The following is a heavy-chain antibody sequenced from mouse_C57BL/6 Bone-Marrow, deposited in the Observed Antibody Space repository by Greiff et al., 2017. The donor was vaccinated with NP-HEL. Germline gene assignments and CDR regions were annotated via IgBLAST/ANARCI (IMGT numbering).Heavy chain of an antibody. V-gene: IGHV2-6*01. Sequence: VKLVESGPGLVAPSQSLSITCTVSGFSLTSYGVDWVRQSPGKGLEWLGVIWGVGSTNYNSALKSRLSISKDNSKSQVFLKMNSLQTDDTAMYYCARSSYDYGSAMDYWGQGTSVTVSS. J-gene: IGHJ4*01. CDR3: ARSSYDYGSAMDY. CDR2: IWGVGST. D-gene: IGHD2-4*01. CDR1: GFSLTSYG.